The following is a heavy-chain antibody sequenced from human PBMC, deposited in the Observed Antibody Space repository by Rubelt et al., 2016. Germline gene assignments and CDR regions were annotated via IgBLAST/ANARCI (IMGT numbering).Heavy chain of an antibody. J-gene: IGHJ4*02. D-gene: IGHD5-12*01. V-gene: IGHV4-39*01. CDR3: STRLQAQRSFDY. CDR1: DGSVSSSTYC. Sequence: QLQLQESGPGLVKPSETLSLTCTVSDGSVSSSTYCWGWVRQPPGKGLEWIGTIYYSGSTYYNPSLKSRVSISVDTSKKQFSPKLTSVTAADPAVYYCSTRLQAQRSFDYWGQGTLVTVSS. CDR2: IYYSGST.